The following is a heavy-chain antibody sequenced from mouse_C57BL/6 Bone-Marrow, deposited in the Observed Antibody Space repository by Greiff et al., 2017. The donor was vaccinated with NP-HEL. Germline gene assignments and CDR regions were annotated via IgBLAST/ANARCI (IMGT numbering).Heavy chain of an antibody. Sequence: EVQLQQSGPELVKPGASVKISCKASGYTFTDYYMNWVKQSHGKSLEWIGDINPNNGGTSYNQKFKGKATLTVDTSSSKAYMELRSLTSEDSAVYHCARGDLLWPFYYAMVYWGRGTSVTVSS. J-gene: IGHJ4*01. V-gene: IGHV1-26*01. CDR2: INPNNGGT. CDR1: GYTFTDYY. CDR3: ARGDLLWPFYYAMVY. D-gene: IGHD2-1*01.